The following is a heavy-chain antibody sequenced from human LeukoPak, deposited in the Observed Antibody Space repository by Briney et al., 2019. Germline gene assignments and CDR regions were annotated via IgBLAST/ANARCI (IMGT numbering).Heavy chain of an antibody. CDR2: ISGSGGST. D-gene: IGHD3-10*01. J-gene: IGHJ4*02. CDR1: GFTFSSYA. V-gene: IGHV3-23*01. Sequence: GGSLRLSCAASGFTFSSYAMSWVRQAPGKGLEWVSGISGSGGSTYYADSVKGRFTISRDNSKNTLYLQMNTLTGEDTAVYYCAKGFYHYFGSGSYTLDFWGQGTQVTVSS. CDR3: AKGFYHYFGSGSYTLDF.